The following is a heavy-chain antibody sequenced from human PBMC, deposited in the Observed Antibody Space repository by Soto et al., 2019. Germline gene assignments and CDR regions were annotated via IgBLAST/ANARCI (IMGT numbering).Heavy chain of an antibody. V-gene: IGHV1-8*01. J-gene: IGHJ4*02. CDR1: GYTFTTYD. Sequence: APVKVSCKASGYTFTTYDIYWVRQATGQGLEWMGWMNPNSGNTGYAQKFQGRVTMPRNTSISTAYMELSSLTSDDTAVYYCARRATAWSAADYWGQGTLVTVSS. D-gene: IGHD2-21*02. CDR2: MNPNSGNT. CDR3: ARRATAWSAADY.